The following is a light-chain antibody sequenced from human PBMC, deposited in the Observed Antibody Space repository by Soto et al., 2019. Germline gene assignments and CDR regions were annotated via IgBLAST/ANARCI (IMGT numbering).Light chain of an antibody. V-gene: IGKV1-5*01. J-gene: IGKJ1*01. CDR3: QQYRTYS. CDR1: ESISNW. CDR2: HAS. Sequence: IQLTQSPTTLPASVGDRVTLTCRASESISNWLAWYQQRPGTAPKLLIYHASILETAVPSRFSGNGSGTEFTLTISSLHPGDFATYYCQQYRTYSFGQGSRVEIK.